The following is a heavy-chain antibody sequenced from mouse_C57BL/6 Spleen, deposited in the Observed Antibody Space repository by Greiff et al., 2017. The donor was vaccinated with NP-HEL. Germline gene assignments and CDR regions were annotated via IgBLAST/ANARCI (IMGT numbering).Heavy chain of an antibody. J-gene: IGHJ2*01. V-gene: IGHV1-61*01. D-gene: IGHD2-14*01. CDR1: GYTFTSYW. CDR3: ARRGYYRGLGY. Sequence: VQLQQPGAELVRPGSSVKLSCKASGYTFTSYWMDWVKQRPGQGLEWIGNIYPSDSETHYNQKFKDKATLTVDKSSSTAYMQLSSLTSEDSAVYYCARRGYYRGLGYWGQGTTLTVSS. CDR2: IYPSDSET.